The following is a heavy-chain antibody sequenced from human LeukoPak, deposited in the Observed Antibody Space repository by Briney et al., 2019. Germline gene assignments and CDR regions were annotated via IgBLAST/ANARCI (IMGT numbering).Heavy chain of an antibody. V-gene: IGHV3-21*01. CDR3: ARSRTWFGDAGEFDY. CDR1: GFTFSSYS. J-gene: IGHJ4*02. Sequence: GGSLRLSCAASGFTFSSYSMNWVRQAPGKGLEWVSSISSSSSYIYYAGSVKGRFTISRDNAKNSLYLQMNSLRAEDTAVYYCARSRTWFGDAGEFDYWGQGTLVTVSS. D-gene: IGHD3-10*01. CDR2: ISSSSSYI.